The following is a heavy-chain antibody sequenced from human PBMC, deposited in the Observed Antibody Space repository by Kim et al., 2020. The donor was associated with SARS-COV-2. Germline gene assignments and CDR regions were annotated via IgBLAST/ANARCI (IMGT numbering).Heavy chain of an antibody. CDR1: GLTFSSYS. Sequence: GGSLRLSCAASGLTFSSYSMSWVRQAPGKGLEWVSYISSTSSTISYADSVKGRFTISRDNAKNSLYLQMNSLRAEDTAVYYCAGALTRGYSYGYGGVYF. V-gene: IGHV3-48*04. J-gene: IGHJ4*01. D-gene: IGHD5-18*01. CDR3: AGALTRGYSYGYGGVYF. CDR2: ISSTSSTI.